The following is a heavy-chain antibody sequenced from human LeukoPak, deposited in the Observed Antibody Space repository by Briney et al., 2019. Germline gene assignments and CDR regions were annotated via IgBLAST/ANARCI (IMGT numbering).Heavy chain of an antibody. J-gene: IGHJ4*02. V-gene: IGHV3-30*02. D-gene: IGHD1/OR15-1a*01. Sequence: PGGSLRLSCAASGFTFSSYGMHWVRQAPGKGLEWVTFIRYDGTNKYYADSVKGRFTISRDNSKNTLYLQMNSLRAEDTAVYYCARHMTPPGTRGFDYWGQGTLVTVSS. CDR1: GFTFSSYG. CDR3: ARHMTPPGTRGFDY. CDR2: IRYDGTNK.